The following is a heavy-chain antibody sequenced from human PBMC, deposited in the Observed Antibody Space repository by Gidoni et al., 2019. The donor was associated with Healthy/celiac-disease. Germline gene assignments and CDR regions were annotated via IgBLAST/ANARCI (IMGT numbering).Heavy chain of an antibody. V-gene: IGHV4-4*02. CDR2: IYGSGRT. CDR1: GASLSSSNC. Sequence: QVQLQESGPGLVKPSGTLSLTCAFSGASLSSSNCWSWVRQPPGKGLEWIGEIYGSGRTNYNPSLKSRVTISVDKSKNQFSLKMSSVTGADTAVYYCAGVRGGTAMGSSGLDYWGQGTLVTVSS. D-gene: IGHD5-18*01. CDR3: AGVRGGTAMGSSGLDY. J-gene: IGHJ4*02.